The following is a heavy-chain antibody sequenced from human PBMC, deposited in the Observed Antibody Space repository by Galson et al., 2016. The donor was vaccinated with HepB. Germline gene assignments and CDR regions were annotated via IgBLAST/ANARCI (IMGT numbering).Heavy chain of an antibody. D-gene: IGHD1-26*01. CDR1: GGSVSSSSHL. V-gene: IGHV4-61*01. Sequence: ETLSLTCSVSGGSVSSSSHLWTWIRQPPGEGLEWIGNIRDSGSTKYNPSLTSRVVTSIDTSKNQFSLKLTSVTAADTAVYYCVRDHWRAGGGSYNVLDIWGQGTLVTVSS. CDR2: IRDSGST. CDR3: VRDHWRAGGGSYNVLDI. J-gene: IGHJ3*02.